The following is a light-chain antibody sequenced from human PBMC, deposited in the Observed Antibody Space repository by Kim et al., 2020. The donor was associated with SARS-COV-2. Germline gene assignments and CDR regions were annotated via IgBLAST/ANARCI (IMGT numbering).Light chain of an antibody. CDR3: ASWDDRLNGMV. CDR1: SSNIGSNI. J-gene: IGLJ3*02. V-gene: IGLV1-44*01. Sequence: QSVLTRPPSVSGPPGQWVTISCSGSSSNIGSNIVNWFQQLPGTAPQLLIYTNTKRPSGVPDRFSGSKSGTSASLAISGLQSEDEADYFCASWDDRLNGMVFGGGTQLTVL. CDR2: TNT.